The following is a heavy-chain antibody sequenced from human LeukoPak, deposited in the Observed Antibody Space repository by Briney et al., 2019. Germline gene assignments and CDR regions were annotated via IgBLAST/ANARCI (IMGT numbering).Heavy chain of an antibody. Sequence: SETLSLTCAVYGGSFSGYYWSWIRQPPGKGLEWIGEINHSGSTNYNPSLKSRVTISVDTSKNQFSLKLSSVTAADTAVYYCARASGYYYGDFDYWGQGTRVTVSS. CDR2: INHSGST. J-gene: IGHJ4*02. D-gene: IGHD3-22*01. CDR3: ARASGYYYGDFDY. CDR1: GGSFSGYY. V-gene: IGHV4-34*01.